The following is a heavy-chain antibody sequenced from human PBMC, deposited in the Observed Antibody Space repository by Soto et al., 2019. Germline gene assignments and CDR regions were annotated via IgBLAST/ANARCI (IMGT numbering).Heavy chain of an antibody. CDR1: GFTVSSNY. J-gene: IGHJ6*02. CDR2: IYSGGSA. D-gene: IGHD4-4*01. CDR3: ARDYSISRYYGMDV. Sequence: EVHLVETGGGLTQPGGSLRLSCAASGFTVSSNYMSWVRQAPGKGLEWVSLIYSGGSAYYADSVKGRFTISRDNSKNTLYLQMHSLRAEDTAVYYCARDYSISRYYGMDVWGQGTTVTVSS. V-gene: IGHV3-53*02.